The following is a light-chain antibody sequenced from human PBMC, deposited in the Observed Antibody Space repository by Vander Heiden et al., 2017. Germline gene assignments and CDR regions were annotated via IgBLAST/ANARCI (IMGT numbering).Light chain of an antibody. CDR1: HTIGDW. J-gene: IGKJ4*01. CDR2: ATS. V-gene: IGKV1D-16*01. CDR3: QQYDTFPPT. Sequence: DIQMTQSPSSLSASVGDRADITCRASHTIGDWVAWYQQKPGMAPKPLIYATSTLESGVPSRFSGTASGTDFSLTISNLHPEDFATYYCQQYDTFPPTFGGGTKVEV.